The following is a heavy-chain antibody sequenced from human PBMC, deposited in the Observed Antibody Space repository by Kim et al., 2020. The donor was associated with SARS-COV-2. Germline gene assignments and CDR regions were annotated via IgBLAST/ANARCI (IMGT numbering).Heavy chain of an antibody. CDR2: VYSSGTT. D-gene: IGHD3-3*01. V-gene: IGHV4-59*13. CDR3: ARGSVIIPFDR. J-gene: IGHJ4*02. Sequence: SETLSLTCSVFGGYIGSFYWSWIRQPPGKGLEWIGYVYSSGTTSYNPSLRSRVTMSVDTSKNQFSLKVNSVAAADTAVYYCARGSVIIPFDRWGQGILVTVSS. CDR1: GGYIGSFY.